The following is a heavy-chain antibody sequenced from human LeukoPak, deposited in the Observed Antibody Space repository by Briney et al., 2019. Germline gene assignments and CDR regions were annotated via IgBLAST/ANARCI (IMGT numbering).Heavy chain of an antibody. Sequence: GGSLRLSCAASGFTFSSYGMSWVRQAPGKGLEWVSAISGSGASTYYVNSVKGRFTISRDNSKNTLYLQMDSLRAEDTALYSCAKDANSTNWYNWFDPWGQGTLVTVSS. D-gene: IGHD2/OR15-2a*01. J-gene: IGHJ5*02. CDR3: AKDANSTNWYNWFDP. CDR2: ISGSGAST. V-gene: IGHV3-23*01. CDR1: GFTFSSYG.